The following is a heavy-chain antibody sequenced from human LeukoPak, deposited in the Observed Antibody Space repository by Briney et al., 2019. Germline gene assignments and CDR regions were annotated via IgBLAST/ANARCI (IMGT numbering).Heavy chain of an antibody. CDR1: GGFISSYY. CDR2: ISYSGST. D-gene: IGHD3-10*01. CDR3: ARGRLGGSGSYYNVLDY. V-gene: IGHV4-59*01. Sequence: SETLSLTCTVSGGFISSYYWSWSRQPPGKGLEWIGYISYSGSTNYNPSLKSRVTISVDTSRNQFSLKLSSVTAADTAVYYCARGRLGGSGSYYNVLDYWGQGTLVTVSS. J-gene: IGHJ4*02.